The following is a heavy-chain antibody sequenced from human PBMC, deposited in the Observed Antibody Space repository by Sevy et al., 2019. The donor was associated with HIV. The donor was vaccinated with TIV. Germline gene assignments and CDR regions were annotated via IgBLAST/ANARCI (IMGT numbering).Heavy chain of an antibody. V-gene: IGHV3-48*01. CDR2: ISSSSNTI. J-gene: IGHJ4*02. CDR3: TRGKGSSDY. Sequence: GGSLRLSCAASGFTFSTHNMNWVRQAPGKGLEWISYISSSSNTIDYADSVKGRFTISTDNAKNSVYLQMNSVGGEDTAVYYCTRGKGSSDYWGQGTLVTVSS. D-gene: IGHD6-6*01. CDR1: GFTFSTHN.